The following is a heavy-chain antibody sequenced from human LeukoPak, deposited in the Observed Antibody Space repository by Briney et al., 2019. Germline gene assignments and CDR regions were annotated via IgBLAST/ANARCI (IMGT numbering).Heavy chain of an antibody. Sequence: PGGSLRLSCAASGFTFSSYWMHWVRQAPGKGLVWVSRINSDGSSTSYADSVKGRFTISRDNAKNTLYLQMNSLRAEDTAVYYCAREVATTGFDYWGQGTLVTVSS. J-gene: IGHJ4*02. CDR3: AREVATTGFDY. CDR1: GFTFSSYW. V-gene: IGHV3-74*01. D-gene: IGHD4-4*01. CDR2: INSDGSST.